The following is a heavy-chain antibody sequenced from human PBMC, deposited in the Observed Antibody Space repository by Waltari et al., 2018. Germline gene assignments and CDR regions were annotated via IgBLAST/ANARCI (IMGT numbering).Heavy chain of an antibody. CDR1: GGSFSGYY. D-gene: IGHD3-16*02. CDR3: ARGRIGPFDY. J-gene: IGHJ4*02. V-gene: IGHV4-34*01. Sequence: QVQLQQWGAGLLKPSETLSLTCAVYGGSFSGYYWGWIRQPPGKGLEWIGEINHSGSTNTNPSLKSRVTIAVDTSKNQFSLKLSSVTAADTAVYYCARGRIGPFDYWGQGTLVTVSS. CDR2: INHSGST.